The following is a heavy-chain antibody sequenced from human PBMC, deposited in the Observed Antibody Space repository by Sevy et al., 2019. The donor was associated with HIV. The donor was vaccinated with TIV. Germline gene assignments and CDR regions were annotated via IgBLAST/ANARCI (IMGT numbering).Heavy chain of an antibody. J-gene: IGHJ6*03. CDR3: ARAPERPLWFGGHYMDV. D-gene: IGHD3-10*01. CDR2: ISAYNGNT. V-gene: IGHV1-18*01. Sequence: ASVKVSCKASGYTFTSYGISWVRQAPGQGLEWMGWISAYNGNTNYAQKLQGRVTMTTDTSTSTAYMELRSLRSDDTAVYYCARAPERPLWFGGHYMDVWGKGTTVTVSS. CDR1: GYTFTSYG.